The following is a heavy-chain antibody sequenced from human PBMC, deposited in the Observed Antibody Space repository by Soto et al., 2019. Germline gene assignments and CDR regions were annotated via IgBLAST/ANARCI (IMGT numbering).Heavy chain of an antibody. D-gene: IGHD6-19*01. CDR1: GFIFENFG. Sequence: GGSLRLSCAASGFIFENFGMSWVRQAPGKGLEWISSISGSGFKKYYADSVKGRFTISRDNSKSTVYLQMNSLRAEDTAVYYCAKGTGIAVAGIPYYFDYWGQGTLVTVSS. CDR2: ISGSGFKK. J-gene: IGHJ4*02. CDR3: AKGTGIAVAGIPYYFDY. V-gene: IGHV3-23*01.